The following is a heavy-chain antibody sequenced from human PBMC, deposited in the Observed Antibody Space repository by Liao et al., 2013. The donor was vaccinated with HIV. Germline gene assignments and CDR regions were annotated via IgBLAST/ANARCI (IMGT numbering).Heavy chain of an antibody. J-gene: IGHJ3*02. CDR2: IYTGMSTTGTT. CDR1: GDLIRRDNYY. V-gene: IGHV4-61*02. CDR3: ARARRITWPGNAFDI. Sequence: QVRLQESGPGLVKPSQTLSLTCTVSGDLIRRDNYYWTWIRQPAGKGLEWIGHIYTGMSTTGTTNYNPSLKSRVSISADTSSNHVSLKLSSVTAADTAVYYCARARRITWPGNAFDIWGQGTMVTVSS.